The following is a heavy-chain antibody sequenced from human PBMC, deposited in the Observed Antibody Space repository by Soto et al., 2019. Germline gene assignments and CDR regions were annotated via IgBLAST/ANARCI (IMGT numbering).Heavy chain of an antibody. CDR3: AHNEAVTGPLDY. V-gene: IGHV2-5*02. CDR1: GFSLSTSGVG. Sequence: QITLKESGPTLVKPTQPLTLTCTFSGFSLSTSGVGVGWIRQPPGKALEWLALIYWDDDKRYSPSLKSRLTITEDTTKNQVVLTMTNMDPVDTATYFCAHNEAVTGPLDYWGQGTLVTVSS. CDR2: IYWDDDK. D-gene: IGHD2-21*02. J-gene: IGHJ4*02.